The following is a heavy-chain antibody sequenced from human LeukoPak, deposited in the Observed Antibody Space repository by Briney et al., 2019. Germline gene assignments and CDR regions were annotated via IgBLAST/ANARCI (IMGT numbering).Heavy chain of an antibody. V-gene: IGHV4-59*08. D-gene: IGHD2-8*02. CDR1: GGSISRYY. Sequence: SETLSLTCTVSGGSISRYYWSWIRQPPGKGLEWIGYISYSGSTNDNPSLKSRVTISLDTSKNQFSLKLSSVTAEGTAVYYCAGHHPRNTVDFWGQGTLVTVSS. CDR3: AGHHPRNTVDF. CDR2: ISYSGST. J-gene: IGHJ4*02.